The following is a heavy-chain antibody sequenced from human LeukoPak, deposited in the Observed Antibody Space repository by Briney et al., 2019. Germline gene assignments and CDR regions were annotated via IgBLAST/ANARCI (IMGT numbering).Heavy chain of an antibody. CDR2: IIPIFGTG. Sequence: SVKVSCKTSGGTFSTYAISWVRQAPGQGLEWMGGIIPIFGTGNYAQKFQGRVTITADESTSTAYMELSSLRSEDAAVYYCARGLGDSSGYYYSDYWGQGTLVTVSS. CDR1: GGTFSTYA. V-gene: IGHV1-69*13. CDR3: ARGLGDSSGYYYSDY. J-gene: IGHJ4*02. D-gene: IGHD3-22*01.